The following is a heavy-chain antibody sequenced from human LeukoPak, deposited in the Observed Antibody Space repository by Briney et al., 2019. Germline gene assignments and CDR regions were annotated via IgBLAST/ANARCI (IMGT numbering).Heavy chain of an antibody. CDR2: IYTSGRT. D-gene: IGHD2-2*02. V-gene: IGHV4-4*07. J-gene: IGHJ4*02. Sequence: SETLSLTCTVSGGSISSFYWNWIRQPAGKGLEWIGRIYTSGRTNYSPSLKSRVTISVDTSKNQFSLKLSSVTAADTAVYYCARIGAAAIPGFDYWGQGTLVTVSS. CDR3: ARIGAAAIPGFDY. CDR1: GGSISSFY.